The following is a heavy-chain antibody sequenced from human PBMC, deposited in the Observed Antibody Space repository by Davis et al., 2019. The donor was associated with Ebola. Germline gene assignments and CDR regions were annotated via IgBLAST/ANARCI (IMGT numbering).Heavy chain of an antibody. J-gene: IGHJ6*02. D-gene: IGHD4-17*01. Sequence: PSETLSLTCTVSGGSINNYFWSWIRQPPGKGLEWIGNIHYLGNTNYNPSLKSRVTMSVDTSKNQFSLKLSSVTAADTAVYYCARGNYGDYIVLYYYNMDVWGQGTTVTVSS. CDR3: ARGNYGDYIVLYYYNMDV. CDR2: IHYLGNT. CDR1: GGSINNYF. V-gene: IGHV4-59*01.